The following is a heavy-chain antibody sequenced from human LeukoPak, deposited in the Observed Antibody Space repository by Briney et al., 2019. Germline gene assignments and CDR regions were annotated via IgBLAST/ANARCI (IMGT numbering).Heavy chain of an antibody. Sequence: PGGSLRLSCAASGFTFSSYSMNWVRQAPGKGLEWVSYISSSSSTIYYADSVKGRFTISRDNAKNSLYLQMNSLRAEDTAVYYCARAPLRYYDSSGRYAFDIWGQGTMVTVSS. CDR1: GFTFSSYS. CDR3: ARAPLRYYDSSGRYAFDI. V-gene: IGHV3-48*01. J-gene: IGHJ3*02. CDR2: ISSSSSTI. D-gene: IGHD3-22*01.